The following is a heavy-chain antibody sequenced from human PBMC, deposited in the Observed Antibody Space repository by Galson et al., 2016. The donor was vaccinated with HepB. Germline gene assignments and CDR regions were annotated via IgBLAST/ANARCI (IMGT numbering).Heavy chain of an antibody. CDR3: ARDMHVAAAAAFDF. Sequence: SLRLSCAASEFTFSPYGMHWVRQAPGKGLEWVALIWHDGSNKYYADSVTGRFTISRDNPKNTLYLQMNSLKVEDTAVYYCARDMHVAAAAAFDFWGRGTLVTVSS. CDR1: EFTFSPYG. V-gene: IGHV3-33*01. CDR2: IWHDGSNK. D-gene: IGHD6-13*01. J-gene: IGHJ4*02.